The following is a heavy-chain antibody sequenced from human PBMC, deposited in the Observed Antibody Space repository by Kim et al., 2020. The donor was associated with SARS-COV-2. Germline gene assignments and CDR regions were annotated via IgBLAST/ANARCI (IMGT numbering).Heavy chain of an antibody. CDR1: GFSFSTYA. D-gene: IGHD4-17*01. CDR3: AKDQLGAKTTVTTRGHQSGFDY. Sequence: GGSLRLSCVASGFSFSTYAMSWVRQAPGKGLEWVSSISGSGATTNYADSVKGRFNISRDNSINTLYLQMVSVKVADTAKYFCAKDQLGAKTTVTTRGHQSGFDYWGQGILVTVSS. CDR2: ISGSGATT. J-gene: IGHJ4*02. V-gene: IGHV3-23*01.